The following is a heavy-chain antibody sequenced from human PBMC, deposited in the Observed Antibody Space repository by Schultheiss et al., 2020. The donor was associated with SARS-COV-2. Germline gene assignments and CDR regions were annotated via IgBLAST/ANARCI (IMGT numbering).Heavy chain of an antibody. V-gene: IGHV4-34*01. D-gene: IGHD2-2*01. CDR3: ARGHCSSTSCYLDY. Sequence: SQTLSLTCAVYGGSFSGYYWSWIRQPPGKGLEWIGEINHSGSTNYNPSLKSRVTISVDTSKNQFSLKLSSVTAADTAVYYCARGHCSSTSCYLDYWGQGTLVTVSS. J-gene: IGHJ4*02. CDR2: INHSGST. CDR1: GGSFSGYY.